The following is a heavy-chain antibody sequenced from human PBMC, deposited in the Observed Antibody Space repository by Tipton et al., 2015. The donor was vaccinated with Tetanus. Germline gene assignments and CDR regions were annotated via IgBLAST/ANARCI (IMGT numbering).Heavy chain of an antibody. V-gene: IGHV3-7*01. J-gene: IGHJ4*02. Sequence: SLRLSCAASGSTFSYYGMHWVRQAPGKGLEWVANIKVDGGEVYYVDSVKGRFTISRDNAKNSLYLQMNSLRAEDTAVYYCARDKSGPSFYWGQGTLVTVSS. CDR1: GSTFSYYG. D-gene: IGHD2-2*01. CDR3: ARDKSGPSFY. CDR2: IKVDGGEV.